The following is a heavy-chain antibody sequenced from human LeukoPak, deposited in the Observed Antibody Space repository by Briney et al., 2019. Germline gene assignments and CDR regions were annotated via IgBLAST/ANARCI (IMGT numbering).Heavy chain of an antibody. CDR2: INPNSGGT. CDR3: ARLTPGYYDFWSGQRPFDY. Sequence: ASVKVSCKASGYIFTGYYMHWVRQAPGQGLEWMGRINPNSGGTNYAQKFQGRVTMTRDTSISTAYMELSRLRSDDTAVYYCARLTPGYYDFWSGQRPFDYWGQGTLVTVSS. V-gene: IGHV1-2*06. CDR1: GYIFTGYY. D-gene: IGHD3-3*01. J-gene: IGHJ4*02.